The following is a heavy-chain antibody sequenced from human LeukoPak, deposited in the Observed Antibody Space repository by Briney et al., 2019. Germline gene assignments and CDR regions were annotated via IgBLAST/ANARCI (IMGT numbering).Heavy chain of an antibody. CDR2: ISSSGSTI. J-gene: IGHJ4*02. Sequence: GGSLRLSCAASGFTFSSYAMNWVRQAPGKGLEWVSYISSSGSTIYYADSVKGRFTISRDNAKNSLYLQMKSLRAEDTAVYYCARGGYYYDSSGYYLFGYWGQGTLVTVSS. D-gene: IGHD3-22*01. CDR3: ARGGYYYDSSGYYLFGY. CDR1: GFTFSSYA. V-gene: IGHV3-48*03.